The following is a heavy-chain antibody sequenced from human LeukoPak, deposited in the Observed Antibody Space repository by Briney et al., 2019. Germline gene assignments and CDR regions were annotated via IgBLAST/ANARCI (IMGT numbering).Heavy chain of an antibody. V-gene: IGHV3-7*05. CDR3: ASRAGYTGSWSAFDY. J-gene: IGHJ4*02. Sequence: GWSLTLSCAASGFTFSTCCMHWLRQAPGKELNWVANIKQVRSEKHYVDSVKGPFNITRDNAKNSLYSQMNILRAYNTARDYCASRAGYTGSWSAFDYWGQGTLVTVSS. D-gene: IGHD6-13*01. CDR2: IKQVRSEK. CDR1: GFTFSTCC.